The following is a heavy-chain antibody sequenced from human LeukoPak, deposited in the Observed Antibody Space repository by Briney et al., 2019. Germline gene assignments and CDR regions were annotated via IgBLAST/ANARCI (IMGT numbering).Heavy chain of an antibody. CDR3: ARVSIGAWYFDL. D-gene: IGHD3-16*01. Sequence: LAGGSLRLSCAASGFTFSSYWMHWVRHAPGKGLVWVSRINGDGSTTTYADSVTGRLTISRDNAKNTQYLQMNRLGAEDTAVYYCARVSIGAWYFDLWGRGTLVTVSS. J-gene: IGHJ2*01. CDR2: INGDGSTT. V-gene: IGHV3-74*01. CDR1: GFTFSSYW.